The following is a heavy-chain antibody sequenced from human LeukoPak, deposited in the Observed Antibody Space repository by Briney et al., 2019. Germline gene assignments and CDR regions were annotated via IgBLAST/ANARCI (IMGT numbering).Heavy chain of an antibody. V-gene: IGHV1-2*02. D-gene: IGHD6-6*01. CDR1: GYTFTGYY. Sequence: GASVKVSCKASGYTFTGYYMHWVRQAPGQGLEWTGWINPNSGGTNYAQKFQGRVTMTRDTSISTAYMELSRLRSDDTAVYYCASDSREYSSSSSFDYWGQGTLVTVSS. J-gene: IGHJ4*02. CDR3: ASDSREYSSSSSFDY. CDR2: INPNSGGT.